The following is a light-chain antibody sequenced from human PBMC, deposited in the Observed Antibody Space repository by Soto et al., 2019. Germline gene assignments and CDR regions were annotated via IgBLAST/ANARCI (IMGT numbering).Light chain of an antibody. CDR2: EDN. CDR1: SGSIASNY. CDR3: QSYDSILWV. V-gene: IGLV6-57*01. J-gene: IGLJ3*02. Sequence: NFMLTQPHSVSESPGKTVTISCTRSSGSIASNYVQWYQQRPRSSPTTVIYEDNQRPSGVPDRFSGSIDSSSNSASLSISGLKSEEEADYYCQSYDSILWVFGGGTKLTVL.